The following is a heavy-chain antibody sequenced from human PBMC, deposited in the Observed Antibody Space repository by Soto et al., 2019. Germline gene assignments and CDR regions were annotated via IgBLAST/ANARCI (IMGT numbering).Heavy chain of an antibody. D-gene: IGHD3-10*01. Sequence: QVQLVESGGGVVQPGRSLRLSCAASGFTFSSYGMHWVRQAPGKGLEWVAVISYDGSNKYYADSVKGRFNISRDNSKNALYLQMNSVRAKDTAVYYCADKGDGDDYYGMDVWGQGTTVTVSS. CDR2: ISYDGSNK. CDR1: GFTFSSYG. V-gene: IGHV3-30*03. CDR3: ADKGDGDDYYGMDV. J-gene: IGHJ6*02.